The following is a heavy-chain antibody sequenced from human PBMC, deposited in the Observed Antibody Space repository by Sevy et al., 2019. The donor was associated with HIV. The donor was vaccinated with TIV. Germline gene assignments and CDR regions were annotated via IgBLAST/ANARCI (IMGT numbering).Heavy chain of an antibody. D-gene: IGHD2-2*01. V-gene: IGHV3-23*01. Sequence: GGSLRLSCAASGFTFSTYAMSWVRQAPGKGLEWVSGISGSGVNTYYADSVKGRFTISRDNSKNTLYLQMNSLTAEDTAVYDCAKGGGRVGSTFDLFYFDYWGQGTLVTVSS. CDR3: AKGGGRVGSTFDLFYFDY. CDR1: GFTFSTYA. J-gene: IGHJ4*02. CDR2: ISGSGVNT.